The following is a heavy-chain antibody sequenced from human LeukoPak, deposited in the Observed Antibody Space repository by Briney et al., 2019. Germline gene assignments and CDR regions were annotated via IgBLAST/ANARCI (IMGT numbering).Heavy chain of an antibody. CDR3: AGSIAARKGTPRIDY. CDR2: IYYSGST. Sequence: SETLSLTCTVSGDSISSSSYYWGWIRQSPGKGLEWIGSIYYSGSTYYNPSLKSRVTISVDTSKNQFSLKLSSVTAADTAVYYCAGSIAARKGTPRIDYWGQGTLVTVSS. J-gene: IGHJ4*02. CDR1: GDSISSSSYY. V-gene: IGHV4-39*07. D-gene: IGHD6-6*01.